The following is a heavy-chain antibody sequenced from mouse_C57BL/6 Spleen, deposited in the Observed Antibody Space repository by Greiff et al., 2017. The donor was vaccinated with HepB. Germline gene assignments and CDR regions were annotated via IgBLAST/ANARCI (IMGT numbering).Heavy chain of an antibody. V-gene: IGHV1-80*01. CDR2: IYPGDGDT. CDR3: ARRGSSYPYYAMDY. D-gene: IGHD1-1*01. J-gene: IGHJ4*01. CDR1: GYAFSSYW. Sequence: QVQLKESGAELVKPGASVKISCKASGYAFSSYWMNWVKQRPGKGLEWIGQIYPGDGDTNYNGKFKGKATLTADKSSSTAYMQLSSLTSEDSAVYFCARRGSSYPYYAMDYWGQGTSVTVSS.